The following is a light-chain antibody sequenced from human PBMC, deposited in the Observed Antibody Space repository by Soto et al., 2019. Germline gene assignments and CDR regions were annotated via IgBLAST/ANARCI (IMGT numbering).Light chain of an antibody. Sequence: EIVLTQSPATLSLSPGERATLSCRASQSVRSSLAWYQQKPGQAPRLLIYDASNRATGIPARFSGSGSGTDITITISTLKPEDFGVYYCQQRSNWPPAVTFGPGTKVDIK. CDR1: QSVRSS. V-gene: IGKV3-11*01. J-gene: IGKJ3*01. CDR2: DAS. CDR3: QQRSNWPPAVT.